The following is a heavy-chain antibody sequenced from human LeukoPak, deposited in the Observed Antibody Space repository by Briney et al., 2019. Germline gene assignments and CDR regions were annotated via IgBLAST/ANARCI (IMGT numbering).Heavy chain of an antibody. J-gene: IGHJ4*02. CDR1: GGSISSYY. CDR3: ARGFPLRVGSYFDY. Sequence: SETLSLTCTVSGGSISSYYWSWIRQPPGKGLEWTGYIYYSGSTNYNPSLKSRVTISVDTSKNQFSLKLSSVTAADTAVYYCARGFPLRVGSYFDYWGQGTLVTVSS. CDR2: IYYSGST. D-gene: IGHD2-8*02. V-gene: IGHV4-59*01.